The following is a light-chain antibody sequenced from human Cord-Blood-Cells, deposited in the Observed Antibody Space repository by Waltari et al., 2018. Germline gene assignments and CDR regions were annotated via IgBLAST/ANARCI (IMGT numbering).Light chain of an antibody. CDR3: CSYAGSYTWV. CDR1: SSDVGGYHY. V-gene: IGLV2-11*01. CDR2: DVS. J-gene: IGLJ3*02. Sequence: QSALTQPRSVSGSPGQSVTISCTGTSSDVGGYHYVSWYQQHPGKAPKLMIYDVSKRPSGVPDRFSGSKSGNTASLTISGLQAEYEADYYCCSYAGSYTWVFGGGTKLTVL.